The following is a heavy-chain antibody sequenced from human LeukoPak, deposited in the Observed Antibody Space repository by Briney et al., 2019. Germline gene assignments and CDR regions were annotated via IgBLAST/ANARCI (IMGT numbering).Heavy chain of an antibody. CDR3: ARTLSSSWYLDAFDI. Sequence: SETLSLTCTVSGGSISSSSYYWGWIRQPPGKGLEWIGSIYYSGSTYYNPSLKSRVTISVDTSKNQFSLKLSSVTAADTAVYYCARTLSSSWYLDAFDIWAQGTMVTVSS. CDR2: IYYSGST. J-gene: IGHJ3*02. CDR1: GGSISSSSYY. D-gene: IGHD6-13*01. V-gene: IGHV4-39*01.